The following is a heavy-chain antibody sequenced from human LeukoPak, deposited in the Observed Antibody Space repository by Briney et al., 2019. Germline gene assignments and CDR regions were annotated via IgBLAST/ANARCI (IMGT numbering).Heavy chain of an antibody. CDR2: IGSSSSTI. V-gene: IGHV3-48*04. Sequence: SGGSLRLSCAASGFTFSSYSMNWVRQAPGKGLEWVSYIGSSSSTIYYADSVKGRFTISRDNAKNSLYLQMNSLRAEDTAVYYCARTANFAAGYYIDYWGQGTLVTVSS. CDR1: GFTFSSYS. CDR3: ARTANFAAGYYIDY. D-gene: IGHD6-13*01. J-gene: IGHJ4*02.